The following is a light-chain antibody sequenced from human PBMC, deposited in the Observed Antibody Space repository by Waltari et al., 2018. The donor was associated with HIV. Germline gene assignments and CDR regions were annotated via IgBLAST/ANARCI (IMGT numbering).Light chain of an antibody. CDR1: TNDIGSYKS. V-gene: IGLV2-14*01. CDR2: EVS. J-gene: IGLJ2*01. CDR3: SSYSRGALL. Sequence: QSVLTQPASVSGSPGQSLTLSCTGTTNDIGSYKSVSWYQQSPDKAPKLIIYEVSNRPSGISSRFSGSKSGNTASLTISGLQADDEAYYHCSSYSRGALLFGGGTKVTVL.